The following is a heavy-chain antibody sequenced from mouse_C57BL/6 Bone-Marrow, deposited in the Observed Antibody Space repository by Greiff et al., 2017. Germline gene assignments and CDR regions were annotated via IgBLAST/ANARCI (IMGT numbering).Heavy chain of an antibody. CDR3: ARGGNYGGYYFDY. V-gene: IGHV1-47*01. CDR1: GYTFTTYP. Sequence: VQLQESGAELVKPGASVKMSCKASGYTFTTYPIEWMKQNHGKSLEWIGNFHPYNDDTKYNEKFKGKATLTVDKSSSTVYLELSRLTSDDSAVYYCARGGNYGGYYFDYWGQGTTLTVSS. CDR2: FHPYNDDT. J-gene: IGHJ2*01. D-gene: IGHD2-1*01.